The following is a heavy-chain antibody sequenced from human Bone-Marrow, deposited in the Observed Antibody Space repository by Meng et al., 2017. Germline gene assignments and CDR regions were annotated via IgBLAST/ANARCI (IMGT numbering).Heavy chain of an antibody. Sequence: GESLKISCAASGFTFSSHWMSWVRQAPGKGLEWVANIKQDGSEKYYVDSVKGRFTISRDNAKNSLYLQMNSLRAEDTAVYYCARDRTHPLNYWGQGTLVTVSS. CDR3: ARDRTHPLNY. J-gene: IGHJ4*02. V-gene: IGHV3-7*01. D-gene: IGHD4/OR15-4a*01. CDR2: IKQDGSEK. CDR1: GFTFSSHW.